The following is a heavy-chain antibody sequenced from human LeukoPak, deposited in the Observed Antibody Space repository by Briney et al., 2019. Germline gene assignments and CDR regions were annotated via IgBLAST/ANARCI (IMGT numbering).Heavy chain of an antibody. CDR3: AELGTTMIGGV. D-gene: IGHD3-10*02. J-gene: IGHJ6*04. CDR1: GFTFTTYW. CDR2: IKQDGTEN. V-gene: IGHV3-7*01. Sequence: GESLRLSCAASGFTFTTYWMSWVRQAPGKGLEWVANIKQDGTENYYVDSVKGRFTISRDNAKNSLYLQMNSLRVEDTAVYYCAELGTTMIGGVWGKGTTVTISS.